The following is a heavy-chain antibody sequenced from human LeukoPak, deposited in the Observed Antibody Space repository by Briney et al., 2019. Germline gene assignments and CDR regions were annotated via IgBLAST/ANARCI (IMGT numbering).Heavy chain of an antibody. D-gene: IGHD6-19*01. CDR2: INPNSGGT. J-gene: IGHJ4*02. V-gene: IGHV1-2*02. Sequence: ASVKVSCKASGYTFTGYYMHWVRQAPGQGLEWMGWINPNSGGTNYAQKLQGRVTMTTDTSTSTAYMGLRSLRSDDTAVYYCARDGEQWLVSQGSYWGQGTLVTVSS. CDR3: ARDGEQWLVSQGSY. CDR1: GYTFTGYY.